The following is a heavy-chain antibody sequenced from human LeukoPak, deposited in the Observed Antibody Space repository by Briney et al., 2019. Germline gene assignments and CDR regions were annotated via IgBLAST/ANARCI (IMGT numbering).Heavy chain of an antibody. Sequence: GGSLRLSCAASGFTFSDYYMSWIRQAPGRGLEWVSYISSSSSYTNYADSVKGRFTISRDNANNSLFLQMNSLRADDTAVYYCARDRVTMVRGTGSGLDVWGQGTTVTVSS. J-gene: IGHJ6*02. V-gene: IGHV3-11*05. CDR2: ISSSSSYT. D-gene: IGHD3-10*01. CDR1: GFTFSDYY. CDR3: ARDRVTMVRGTGSGLDV.